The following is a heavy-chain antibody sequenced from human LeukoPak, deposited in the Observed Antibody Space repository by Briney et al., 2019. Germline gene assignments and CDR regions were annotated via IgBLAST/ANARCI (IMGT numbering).Heavy chain of an antibody. CDR1: GYTFTSYD. V-gene: IGHV1-8*01. J-gene: IGHJ6*03. Sequence: GASVKVSCKASGYTFTSYDINWVRQATGQGLGWMGWMNPNSGNTGYAQKFQGRVTMTRNTSISTAYMELSSLRSEDTAVYYCARENILTGYSHMDVWGKGTTVTVSS. CDR3: ARENILTGYSHMDV. CDR2: MNPNSGNT. D-gene: IGHD3-9*01.